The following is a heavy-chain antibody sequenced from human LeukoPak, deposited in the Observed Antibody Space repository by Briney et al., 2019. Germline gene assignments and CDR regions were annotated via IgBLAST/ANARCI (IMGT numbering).Heavy chain of an antibody. CDR1: GFTFSSYW. V-gene: IGHV3-74*01. Sequence: GGSLRLSCAAAGFTFSSYWMHWVRQAPGKGLVWVSRINSDGSSTSYADSVKGRFTISRDNAKNTLYLQMNSLRAEDTAVYYCASWGSYRPNWFDPWGQRPLVTVSS. J-gene: IGHJ5*02. CDR2: INSDGSST. D-gene: IGHD3-16*02. CDR3: ASWGSYRPNWFDP.